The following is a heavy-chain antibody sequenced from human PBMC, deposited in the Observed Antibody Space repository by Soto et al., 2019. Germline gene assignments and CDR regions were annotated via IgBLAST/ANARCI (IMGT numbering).Heavy chain of an antibody. CDR1: RGSVNNGMYY. Sequence: PSETLSLTCTVSRGSVNNGMYYWRWIRQPPGKGLEWIGNVYFTGTTIYNPSLKSRVNMSVDTYKDQFFLMLTSVTAADTAVYSCASYCNNSHCPHLYHFGYLGLGTLVTFS. CDR2: VYFTGTT. D-gene: IGHD2-8*01. J-gene: IGHJ4*02. V-gene: IGHV4-61*01. CDR3: ASYCNNSHCPHLYHFGY.